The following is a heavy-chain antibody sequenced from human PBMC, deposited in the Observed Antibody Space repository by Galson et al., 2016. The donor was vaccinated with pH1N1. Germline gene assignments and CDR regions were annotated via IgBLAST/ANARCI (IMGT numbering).Heavy chain of an antibody. CDR3: ARLGASVGGTAY. V-gene: IGHV1-18*01. Sequence: SVKVSCKASGYTFTSYGISWVRQAPGQGLEFMGWVSTSNGNTHFAQKFQGRVTLTTDPSTSTAYTELRSLRSDDPAVYYCARLGASVGGTAYWGQGTLVTVSS. J-gene: IGHJ4*02. CDR2: VSTSNGNT. D-gene: IGHD6-19*01. CDR1: GYTFTSYG.